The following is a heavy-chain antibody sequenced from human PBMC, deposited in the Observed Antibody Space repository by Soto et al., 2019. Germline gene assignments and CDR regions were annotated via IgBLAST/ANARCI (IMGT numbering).Heavy chain of an antibody. CDR2: IIPIFGTA. J-gene: IGHJ4*02. D-gene: IGHD3-22*01. Sequence: QVQLVQSGAEVKKPGSSVKVSCKASGGTFSSYAISWVRQAPGQGLEWMGGIIPIFGTANYAQKFQGRVTITADEAPSTAYMELSSLRSEDTAVYYCASVVRYYDSSTFYFDYWGQGTLVTVSS. CDR3: ASVVRYYDSSTFYFDY. CDR1: GGTFSSYA. V-gene: IGHV1-69*12.